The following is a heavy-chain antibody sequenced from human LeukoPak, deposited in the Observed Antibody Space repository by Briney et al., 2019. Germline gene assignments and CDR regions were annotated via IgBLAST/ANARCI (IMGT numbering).Heavy chain of an antibody. J-gene: IGHJ4*02. CDR3: AKGYCSSTSCLKTD. CDR2: IRYDGSNK. CDR1: RFTFSSYG. V-gene: IGHV3-30*02. D-gene: IGHD2-2*01. Sequence: GGSLRLSCAASRFTFSSYGMHWVRQAPGKGLEWVAFIRYDGSNKYYADSVKGRFTISRDNSKNTLFLQMNSLRVEDTAVYYCAKGYCSSTSCLKTDWGQGTLVTVSS.